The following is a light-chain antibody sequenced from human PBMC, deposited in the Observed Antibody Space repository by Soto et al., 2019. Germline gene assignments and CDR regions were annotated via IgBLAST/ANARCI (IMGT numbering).Light chain of an antibody. J-gene: IGLJ1*01. CDR3: SSFTSSDTYV. V-gene: IGLV2-18*02. Sequence: QSVLTQPPSVSGSPGHSVAISCTGTSSDVGSYNRVSWYQQSPGTAPKLLIYDVSNRPSGVPDRFSGSKSGNTASLTISGLQAEDEADYYCSSFTSSDTYVFGTGTKLTVL. CDR1: SSDVGSYNR. CDR2: DVS.